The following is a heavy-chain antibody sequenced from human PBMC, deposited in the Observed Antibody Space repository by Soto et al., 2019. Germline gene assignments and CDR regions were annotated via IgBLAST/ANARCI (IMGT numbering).Heavy chain of an antibody. CDR2: ISPDGSNR. CDR1: GFTFSTYW. J-gene: IGHJ4*02. V-gene: IGHV3-74*01. D-gene: IGHD2-15*01. Sequence: GGSLRLSCAASGFTFSTYWMNWVRQTPGKGLMWVSRISPDGSNRGYADSVEGRFTVSRDNAKNTLYLQMNSLRAEDTAVYYCARVHRPSGYCSGGSCYAAFDYWGQGTLVTVS. CDR3: ARVHRPSGYCSGGSCYAAFDY.